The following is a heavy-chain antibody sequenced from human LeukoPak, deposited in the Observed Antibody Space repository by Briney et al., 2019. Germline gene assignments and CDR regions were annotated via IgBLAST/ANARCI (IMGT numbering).Heavy chain of an antibody. V-gene: IGHV4-61*02. CDR1: GGSISSGSYY. Sequence: PSETLSLTCTVSGGSISSGSYYWSWIRQPAGKGLEWIGRIYTSGSTNYNPSLKSRVTISVDTSKNQFSLKLSSVTAADTAVYYCAREAVYYYYYMDVWGKGTTVIISS. D-gene: IGHD6-19*01. J-gene: IGHJ6*03. CDR3: AREAVYYYYYMDV. CDR2: IYTSGST.